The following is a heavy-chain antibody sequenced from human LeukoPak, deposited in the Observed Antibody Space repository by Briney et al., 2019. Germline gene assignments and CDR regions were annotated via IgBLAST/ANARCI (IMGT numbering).Heavy chain of an antibody. Sequence: SETLSLTCHVSGDSVNSDGYYWSWIRRHPGKGVEGIGFISSTGSTSLNPSLKSRVSISVDTYKNQFSLWLTSVTAADTAVYYCARDVVFTVSPDAFDIWGQGTMVSVSS. CDR1: GDSVNSDGYY. CDR2: ISSTGST. J-gene: IGHJ3*02. CDR3: ARDVVFTVSPDAFDI. V-gene: IGHV4-31*03. D-gene: IGHD2-15*01.